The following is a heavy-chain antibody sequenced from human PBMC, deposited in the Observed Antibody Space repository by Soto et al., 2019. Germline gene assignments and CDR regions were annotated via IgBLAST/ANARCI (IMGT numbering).Heavy chain of an antibody. CDR3: AKDLFDGYYYDSSGYLSAFDI. CDR2: ISYDGSNK. D-gene: IGHD3-22*01. CDR1: GFTFSSYG. V-gene: IGHV3-30*18. Sequence: SLRLSCAASGFTFSSYGMHWVRQAPGKGPEWVAVISYDGSNKYYADSVKGRFTISRDNSKNTLYLQMNSLRAEDTAVYYCAKDLFDGYYYDSSGYLSAFDIWGQGTMVTVSS. J-gene: IGHJ3*02.